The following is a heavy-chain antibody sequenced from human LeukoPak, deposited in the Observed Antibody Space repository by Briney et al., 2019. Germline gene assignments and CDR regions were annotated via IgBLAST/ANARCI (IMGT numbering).Heavy chain of an antibody. CDR2: ITADGTE. V-gene: IGHV3-15*01. D-gene: IGHD5-12*01. CDR1: GLNFSDAW. Sequence: GGSLRLSCAVSGLNFSDAWISWVRQGPGKGLEWVARITADGTEDYAAPVNARFTASRDDSKTTAYLQMNSLTTEDTAVYYCTTAPTRGWLPYFDYWGQGTVVTVSS. J-gene: IGHJ4*02. CDR3: TTAPTRGWLPYFDY.